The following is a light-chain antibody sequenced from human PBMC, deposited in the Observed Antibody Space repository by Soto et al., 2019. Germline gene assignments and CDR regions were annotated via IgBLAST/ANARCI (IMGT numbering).Light chain of an antibody. CDR2: GAS. CDR1: QSVSSY. J-gene: IGKJ4*01. CDR3: LQRSNWLT. Sequence: EMVLTQSPATLSLSPGERATLSCRASQSVSSYLAWYQQKPGQAPRLLIYGASNRATGIPARFSGSGSGTDFTLTISSLEPEDSAVYYCLQRSNWLTFGGGTKVEIK. V-gene: IGKV3-11*01.